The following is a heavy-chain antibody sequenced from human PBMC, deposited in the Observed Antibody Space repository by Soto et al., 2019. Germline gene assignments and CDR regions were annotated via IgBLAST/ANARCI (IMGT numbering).Heavy chain of an antibody. CDR1: GGSISSYY. CDR2: IYYSGST. V-gene: IGHV4-59*01. CDR3: ARVNTGDYGSGSYYPYYYYYMDV. D-gene: IGHD3-10*01. J-gene: IGHJ6*03. Sequence: SETLSLTCTVSGGSISSYYWSWIRQPPGKGLEWIGYIYYSGSTNYNPSLKNRVTISVDTSKNQFSLKLSSVTAADTAVYYCARVNTGDYGSGSYYPYYYYYMDVWGKGTTVTVSS.